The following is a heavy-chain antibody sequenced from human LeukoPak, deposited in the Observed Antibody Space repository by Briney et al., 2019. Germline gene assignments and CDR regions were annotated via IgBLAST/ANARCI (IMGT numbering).Heavy chain of an antibody. Sequence: KPSETLSLTCAVCGGSFSGYYWSWIRQPPGKGLEWIGEINHSGSTNYNPSLKSRVTISVDTSKNQFSLKLSSVTAADTAVYYCARGLLWFGESPHYYYGMDVWGQGTTVTVSS. V-gene: IGHV4-34*01. CDR1: GGSFSGYY. D-gene: IGHD3-10*01. CDR3: ARGLLWFGESPHYYYGMDV. J-gene: IGHJ6*02. CDR2: INHSGST.